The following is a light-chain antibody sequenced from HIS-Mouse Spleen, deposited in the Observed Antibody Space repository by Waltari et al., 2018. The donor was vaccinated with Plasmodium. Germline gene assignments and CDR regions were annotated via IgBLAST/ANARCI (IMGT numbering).Light chain of an antibody. CDR2: EGS. CDR1: SSDVGSYNL. V-gene: IGLV2-23*03. Sequence: QSALTQPASVSGSPGQSITISCTGTSSDVGSYNLVSWYQQHPGKAPKLMIYEGSKRRSGVSKRFSVSKSGNTASLTISGLQAEDEADYYCCSYAGSSTFVFGGGTKLTVL. CDR3: CSYAGSSTFV. J-gene: IGLJ3*02.